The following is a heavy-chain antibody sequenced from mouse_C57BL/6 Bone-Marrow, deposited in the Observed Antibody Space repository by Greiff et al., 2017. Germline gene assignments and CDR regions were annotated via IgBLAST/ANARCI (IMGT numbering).Heavy chain of an antibody. CDR1: GYTFTSYW. J-gene: IGHJ2*01. V-gene: IGHV1-55*01. Sequence: QVQLQQPGAELVKPGASVKMSCKASGYTFTSYWITWVKQRPGQGLEWIGDIYPGRGGTNYNGKFKSKATLTVDTSSSTDDMQLSSLTAEDSAVYYCARECLDYWGQGTTLTVSS. CDR2: IYPGRGGT. CDR3: ARECLDY. D-gene: IGHD6-1*01.